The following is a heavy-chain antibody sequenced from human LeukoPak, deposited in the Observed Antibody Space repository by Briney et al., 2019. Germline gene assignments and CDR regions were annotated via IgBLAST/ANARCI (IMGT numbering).Heavy chain of an antibody. CDR2: IYYSGST. D-gene: IGHD3-10*01. CDR3: AREITMVRGVSGMDD. J-gene: IGHJ6*02. CDR1: GGSISSYY. V-gene: IGHV4-59*01. Sequence: SETLSLTCTVSGGSISSYYWSWIRQPPGKGLEWVGYIYYSGSTNYNPSLKSRVTISVDTSKNQFSLKLSSVTAADTAVYYCAREITMVRGVSGMDDWGQGTTVTVSS.